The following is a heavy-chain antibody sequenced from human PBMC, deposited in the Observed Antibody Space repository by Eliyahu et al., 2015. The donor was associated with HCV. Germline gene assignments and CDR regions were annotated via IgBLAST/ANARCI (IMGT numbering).Heavy chain of an antibody. CDR2: AHHGGST. J-gene: IGHJ2*01. CDR1: NYSVSSGHF. CDR3: ARPRAYFDV. Sequence: QVHLRESGPGLVKPSETLSLTCVVSNYSVSSGHFWAWVRQPPGKGLEWVGGAHHGGSTYYNXSLQSRVAISVDTSKNQVSLKLTSVTAADTATYYCARPRAYFDVWGRGTLVTVSS. V-gene: IGHV4-38-2*01.